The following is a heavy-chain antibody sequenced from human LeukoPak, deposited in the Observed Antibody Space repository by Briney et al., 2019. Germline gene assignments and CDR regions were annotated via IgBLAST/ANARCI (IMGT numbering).Heavy chain of an antibody. Sequence: SETLSLTCTVSGGSISSYYWSWIRQPPGKGLEWIGYIHSSGSPDYNPSLKSRVTISVDTPNNQFSLKLSSVTATDTAVYYCARRDVGAAGRYFDLWGRGTLVTVSS. CDR1: GGSISSYY. CDR2: IHSSGSP. D-gene: IGHD1-26*01. CDR3: ARRDVGAAGRYFDL. V-gene: IGHV4-59*08. J-gene: IGHJ2*01.